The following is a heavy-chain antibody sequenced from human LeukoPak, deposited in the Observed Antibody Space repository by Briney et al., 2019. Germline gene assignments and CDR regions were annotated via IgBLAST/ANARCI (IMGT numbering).Heavy chain of an antibody. CDR3: ARGRTAPDIVATAYHGSFDY. D-gene: IGHD5-12*01. V-gene: IGHV4-34*01. CDR1: GGSFSGYY. CDR2: INHSGST. J-gene: IGHJ4*02. Sequence: SETLSLTCAVYGGSFSGYYWSWIRQPPGKGLEWIGEINHSGSTNYNPSLKSRVTISVDTSKNQFSLKLSSVTAADTAVYYCARGRTAPDIVATAYHGSFDYWGQGTLVTASS.